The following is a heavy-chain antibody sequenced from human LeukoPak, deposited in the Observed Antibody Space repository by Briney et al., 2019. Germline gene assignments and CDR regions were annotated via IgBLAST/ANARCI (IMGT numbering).Heavy chain of an antibody. V-gene: IGHV3-30*04. CDR1: GFTFSNYA. CDR3: ARDHGYTYSKDRFDY. D-gene: IGHD5-18*01. J-gene: IGHJ4*02. CDR2: VSYDGTNK. Sequence: GGSLRLSCAASGFTFSNYAMHWVCQAPGKGLEWLAIVSYDGTNKYSADSVKGRFTISRDNSKNMVFLQVNSLRAEDTAVYYCARDHGYTYSKDRFDYWGQGTLVTVSS.